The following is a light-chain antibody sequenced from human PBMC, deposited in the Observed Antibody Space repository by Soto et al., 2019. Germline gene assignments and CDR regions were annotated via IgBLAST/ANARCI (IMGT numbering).Light chain of an antibody. CDR2: DVS. V-gene: IGLV2-14*01. CDR3: GSYRSSSTLYV. CDR1: SSDIGGYKY. J-gene: IGLJ1*01. Sequence: QSALTQPASVSGSPGQSITISCTGTSSDIGGYKYVSWYQQHPGKVPKLIIYDVSNRPSGVSDRFSGSKSGHTASLTISGLQAEDEADYYSGSYRSSSTLYVFGTGTKLTVL.